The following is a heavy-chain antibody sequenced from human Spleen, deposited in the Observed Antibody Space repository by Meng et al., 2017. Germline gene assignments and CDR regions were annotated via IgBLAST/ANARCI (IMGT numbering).Heavy chain of an antibody. CDR2: IKSRTDGGTT. CDR1: GSIFNIAW. D-gene: IGHD5-12*01. V-gene: IGHV3-15*01. Sequence: GESLKISCAASGSIFNIAWMTWVRQAPGKGLEWVGRIKSRTDGGTTDYAAPVKGRFTISRDDSKNTVYLQMNSLKTEDTAVYYCSGHIDYWGQGTLVTVSS. CDR3: SGHIDY. J-gene: IGHJ4*02.